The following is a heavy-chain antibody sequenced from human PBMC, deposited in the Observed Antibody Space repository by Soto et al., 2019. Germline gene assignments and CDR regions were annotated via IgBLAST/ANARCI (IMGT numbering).Heavy chain of an antibody. J-gene: IGHJ6*02. CDR2: ISGSGAST. Sequence: PGGSLRLSCVGSEFTFSIYVIGWVRQAPGKGPEWVSFISGSGASTYYADSVKGRFAISRDNSKNTVYLQMNNLRPEDTAIYSWARGVPDVWGPGVHYYGLDVWGPSTTVSVS. CDR1: EFTFSIYV. V-gene: IGHV3-23*01. CDR3: ARGVPDVWGPGVHYYGLDV. D-gene: IGHD3-16*01.